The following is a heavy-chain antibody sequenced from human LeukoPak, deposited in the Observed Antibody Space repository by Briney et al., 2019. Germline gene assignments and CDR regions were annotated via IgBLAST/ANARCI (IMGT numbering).Heavy chain of an antibody. J-gene: IGHJ4*02. CDR3: ARVSDSYGYSFGY. Sequence: QPGGSLRLSCAASGFTFSSYGMHWVRQAPGRGLEWVAVIWYDGSNKYYADSVKGRFTISRDNSKNTLYLQMNSLRAEDTAVYYCARVSDSYGYSFGYWGQGTLVTVSS. V-gene: IGHV3-33*01. D-gene: IGHD5-18*01. CDR2: IWYDGSNK. CDR1: GFTFSSYG.